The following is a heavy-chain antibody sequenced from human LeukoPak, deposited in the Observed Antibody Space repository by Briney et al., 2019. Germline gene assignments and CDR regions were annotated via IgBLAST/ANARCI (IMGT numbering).Heavy chain of an antibody. CDR3: ARMSRGYGQFDY. Sequence: SGPTLVNPTRTLTLTCTFSGFSLSTSGMCVSWIRQPPGKALEWLALIDWDDDKYYSTSLKTRLTISKDTSKNQVVLTMTNMDPVDTATYYCARMSRGYGQFDYWGQGTLVTVSS. CDR2: IDWDDDK. D-gene: IGHD3-16*01. V-gene: IGHV2-70*01. CDR1: GFSLSTSGMC. J-gene: IGHJ4*02.